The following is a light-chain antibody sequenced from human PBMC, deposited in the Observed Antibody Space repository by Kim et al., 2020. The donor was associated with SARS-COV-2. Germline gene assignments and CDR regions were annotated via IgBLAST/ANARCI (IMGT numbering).Light chain of an antibody. J-gene: IGKJ1*01. Sequence: SVGSRVTITCRASQSISSWLAWYQQKPGKAPKLLIYDASNLESWVPSRFSGSESGTEFTLTISSLHPDDFATYYCQQYRTNTYSTFGQGTKVEIK. CDR1: QSISSW. CDR2: DAS. V-gene: IGKV1-5*01. CDR3: QQYRTNTYST.